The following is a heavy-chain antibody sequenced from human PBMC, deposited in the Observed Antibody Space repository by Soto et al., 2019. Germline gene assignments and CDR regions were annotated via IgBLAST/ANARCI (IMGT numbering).Heavy chain of an antibody. V-gene: IGHV2-26*01. CDR1: GFSLSNARMG. CDR3: ARSSRVAVAHDY. Sequence: SGPTLVNPTETLTLTCTVSGFSLSNARMGVSWIRQPPGKALEWLAHIFSNDEKSYGTSLKSRLTISKDTSKSQVVLTMTNMDPVDTATYYCARSSRVAVAHDYWGQGTLVTVSS. CDR2: IFSNDEK. D-gene: IGHD6-19*01. J-gene: IGHJ4*02.